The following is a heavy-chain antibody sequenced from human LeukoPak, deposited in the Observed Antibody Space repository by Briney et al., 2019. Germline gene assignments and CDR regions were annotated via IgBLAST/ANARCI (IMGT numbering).Heavy chain of an antibody. Sequence: PSETLSLTCTVSGASISGYYCSWVRQPPGQGPEWIGYIYYSGTTAYNPSPKSRVTMSVDTSKNQFSLRLSSVTAADTAVYYCARHAPAHFDFLWGQGTLVTVSS. CDR1: GASISGYY. CDR3: ARHAPAHFDFL. D-gene: IGHD3-9*01. J-gene: IGHJ4*02. CDR2: IYYSGTT. V-gene: IGHV4-59*08.